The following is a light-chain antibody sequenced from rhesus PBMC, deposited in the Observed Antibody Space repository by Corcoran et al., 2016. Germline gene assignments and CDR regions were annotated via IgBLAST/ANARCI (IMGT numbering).Light chain of an antibody. CDR2: SAS. V-gene: IGKV3-40*03. Sequence: EIVMTQSPATLSLSPGETATLSCRASESVGSYLAWYQQKPGQAPKLLFHSASFRATGIPDRFSGSGSRTEFTLTISSLEPEDVGVYHCQQYNDLLPTFGQGTKVEIK. CDR3: QQYNDLLPT. CDR1: ESVGSY. J-gene: IGKJ1*01.